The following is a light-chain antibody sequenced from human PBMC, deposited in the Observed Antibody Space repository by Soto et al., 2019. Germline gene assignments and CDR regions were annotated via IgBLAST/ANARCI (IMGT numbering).Light chain of an antibody. J-gene: IGLJ7*01. CDR3: SSYTISSTLV. CDR1: SSDVGGYNY. CDR2: DVS. V-gene: IGLV2-14*01. Sequence: QSALTQDASVSGSPGQSITISCTGTSSDVGGYNYVSWYQQYPGKAPKLMIYDVSNRPSGVSNRFSGSKSGNTASLTISGLQPEDEADYYCSSYTISSTLVFGTGTQLTVL.